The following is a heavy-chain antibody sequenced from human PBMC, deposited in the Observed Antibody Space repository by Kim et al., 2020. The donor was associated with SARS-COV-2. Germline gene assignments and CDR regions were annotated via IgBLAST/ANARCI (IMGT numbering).Heavy chain of an antibody. CDR2: IYSGGST. V-gene: IGHV3-53*01. J-gene: IGHJ6*02. CDR1: GFTVSSNY. D-gene: IGHD4-17*01. Sequence: GGSLRLSCAASGFTVSSNYMSWVRQAPGKGLEWVSVIYSGGSTYYADSVKGRFTISRDNSKNTLYLQMNSLRAEDTAVYYCASRTNYYYYYGMDVWGQGTTVTVSS. CDR3: ASRTNYYYYYGMDV.